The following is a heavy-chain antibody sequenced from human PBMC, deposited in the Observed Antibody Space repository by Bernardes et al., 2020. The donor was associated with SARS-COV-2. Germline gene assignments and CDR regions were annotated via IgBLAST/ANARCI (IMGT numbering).Heavy chain of an antibody. J-gene: IGHJ6*02. Sequence: ASVKVSCKASGYTFTSYIISWVRQAPGQGLEWMGWIGVYNGDTNYAQQFQGRVTMTTDTSTSTAYMELRSLRPDDTAVYYCASGVVPAAIYGMDVWGQGTTVTVSS. CDR3: ASGVVPAAIYGMDV. V-gene: IGHV1-18*04. CDR2: IGVYNGDT. CDR1: GYTFTSYI. D-gene: IGHD2-2*01.